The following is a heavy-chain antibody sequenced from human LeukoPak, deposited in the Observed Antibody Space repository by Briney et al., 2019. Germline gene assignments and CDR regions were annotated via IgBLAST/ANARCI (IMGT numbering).Heavy chain of an antibody. V-gene: IGHV4-39*07. CDR1: GGSISSSSYY. CDR3: ARVKPDFWSGLSYFDY. J-gene: IGHJ4*02. Sequence: SETLSLTCTVSGGSISSSSYYWGWIRQPPGKGLEWIGSIYYSGSTYYNPSLKSRVTISVDTSKNQFSLKLSSVTAADTAVYYCARVKPDFWSGLSYFDYWGQGTLVTVSS. D-gene: IGHD3-3*01. CDR2: IYYSGST.